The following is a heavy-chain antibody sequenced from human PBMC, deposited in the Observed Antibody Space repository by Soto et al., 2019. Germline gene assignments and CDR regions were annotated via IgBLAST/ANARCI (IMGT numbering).Heavy chain of an antibody. V-gene: IGHV3-23*01. J-gene: IGHJ4*02. CDR3: AKASRQNSGSYSYFDY. D-gene: IGHD1-26*01. Sequence: GGSLRLSCAASGFTFSSYAMSWVRQAPGKGLEWVSAISGSGGSTYYADSVKGRFTISRDNSKNTLYLQMNSLRAEDTAVYYCAKASRQNSGSYSYFDYWGQGTLVTV. CDR1: GFTFSSYA. CDR2: ISGSGGST.